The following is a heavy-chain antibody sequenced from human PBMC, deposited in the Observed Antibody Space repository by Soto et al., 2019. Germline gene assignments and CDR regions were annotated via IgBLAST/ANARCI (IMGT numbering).Heavy chain of an antibody. CDR1: GASINSSRSY. D-gene: IGHD3-3*01. J-gene: IGHJ4*02. V-gene: IGHV4-39*01. CDR2: FYYTGGT. Sequence: SETLSLTCTVSGASINSSRSYWGWVRQPPGKGLEWIVSFYYTGGTYSTYYNPSLKSRVTISVDTSKSQFSLNLRSVTAADTAVYYCASPRQGHYDFLSGYYALDYWGQGTPVTVYS. CDR3: ASPRQGHYDFLSGYYALDY.